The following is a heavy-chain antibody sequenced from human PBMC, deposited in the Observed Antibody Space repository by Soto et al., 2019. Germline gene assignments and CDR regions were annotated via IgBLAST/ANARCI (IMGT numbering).Heavy chain of an antibody. V-gene: IGHV3-23*01. J-gene: IGHJ4*02. CDR3: AKEYGSGSYYNYFDY. D-gene: IGHD3-10*01. CDR1: GFTFSSYA. Sequence: EGSLRLSCAASGFTFSSYAMSWVRQAPGKGLEWVSAISGSGGSTYYADSVKGRFTISRDNSKNTLYLQMNSLRAEDTAVYYCAKEYGSGSYYNYFDYWGQGTLVTVSS. CDR2: ISGSGGST.